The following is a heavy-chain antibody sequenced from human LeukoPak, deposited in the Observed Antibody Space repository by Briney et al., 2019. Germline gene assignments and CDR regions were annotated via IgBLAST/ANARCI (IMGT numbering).Heavy chain of an antibody. CDR3: VMAGTCY. CDR2: ISGSGGST. D-gene: IGHD6-19*01. Sequence: PGGSLRLSCVASGFTFSRYWMHWVRQAPGKGLEWVSAISGSGGSTYYADSVKGRFTISRDNSKNTLYLQMNSLRAEDTAVYYCVMAGTCYWGQGTLVTVSS. V-gene: IGHV3-23*01. J-gene: IGHJ4*02. CDR1: GFTFSRYW.